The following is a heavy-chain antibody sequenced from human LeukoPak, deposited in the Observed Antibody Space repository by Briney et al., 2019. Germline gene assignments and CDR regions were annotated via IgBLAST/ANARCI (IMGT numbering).Heavy chain of an antibody. CDR1: GYTFTSYG. V-gene: IGHV1-18*01. CDR3: ARGVPRITIFGVVSNWFDP. Sequence: GPVKVSCKASGYTFTSYGISWVRQAPGQGLEWMGWISAYNGNTNYAQKLQGRVTMTTDTSTSTAYMELRSLRSDDTAVYYCARGVPRITIFGVVSNWFDPWGQGTLVTVSS. CDR2: ISAYNGNT. D-gene: IGHD3-3*01. J-gene: IGHJ5*02.